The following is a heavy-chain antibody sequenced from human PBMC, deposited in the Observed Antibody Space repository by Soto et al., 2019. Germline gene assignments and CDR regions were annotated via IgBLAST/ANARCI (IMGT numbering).Heavy chain of an antibody. V-gene: IGHV3-33*01. CDR2: IWYDGSNK. J-gene: IGHJ6*02. CDR3: ARDRQLNNWNYEYYYYGMDV. D-gene: IGHD1-7*01. Sequence: GGSLRLSCAASGFSFSSYGMHWVRQAPGKGLEWVAVIWYDGSNKYYADSVKGRFTISRDNSKNTLYLQMNSLRAEDTAVYYCARDRQLNNWNYEYYYYGMDVWGQGTTVTVSS. CDR1: GFSFSSYG.